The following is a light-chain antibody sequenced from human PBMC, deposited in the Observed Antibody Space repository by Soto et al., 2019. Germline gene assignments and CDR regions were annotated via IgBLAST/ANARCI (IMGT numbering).Light chain of an antibody. Sequence: QSALTQPRSVSGSPGQSVTFSCAGTSSDIGGYNYVSWYQQHTGKAPKLMIYDVSERPSGVPDRFSGSKSGNTASLTISGLQAEDEADYYCCSYAGSYTLVFGGGTKVTVL. CDR2: DVS. CDR3: CSYAGSYTLV. J-gene: IGLJ2*01. V-gene: IGLV2-11*01. CDR1: SSDIGGYNY.